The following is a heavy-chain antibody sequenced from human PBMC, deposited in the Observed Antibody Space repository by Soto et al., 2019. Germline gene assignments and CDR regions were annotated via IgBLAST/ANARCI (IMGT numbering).Heavy chain of an antibody. CDR2: IRNSSSEK. D-gene: IGHD3-22*01. V-gene: IGHV3-48*02. J-gene: IGHJ3*02. CDR3: ARGHDSSGYYYSVAFDI. CDR1: GFTFSSYW. Sequence: PGGSLRLSCAASGFTFSSYWMSWVRQAPGKGLEWVSYIRNSSSEKYYVDSVKGRFTISRDNAKNSLYLQMNSLRDEDTAVYYCARGHDSSGYYYSVAFDIWGQGTMVTVSS.